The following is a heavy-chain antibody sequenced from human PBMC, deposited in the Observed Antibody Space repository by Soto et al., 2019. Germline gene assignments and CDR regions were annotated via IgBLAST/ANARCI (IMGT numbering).Heavy chain of an antibody. Sequence: PSETLSLTCTVSGGSISGGVHSWSWIRQPPGKGLEWIGQIYHSGSTNYNPSLKSRVTISVDTSKNQFSLKLSSVTAADTAVYYCARGQVGIMITFGGSYFDYWGEGTLVTV. V-gene: IGHV4-39*07. D-gene: IGHD3-16*01. J-gene: IGHJ4*02. CDR2: IYHSGST. CDR3: ARGQVGIMITFGGSYFDY. CDR1: GGSISGGVHS.